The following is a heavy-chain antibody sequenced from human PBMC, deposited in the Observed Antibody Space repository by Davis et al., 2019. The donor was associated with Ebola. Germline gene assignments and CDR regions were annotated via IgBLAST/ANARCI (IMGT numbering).Heavy chain of an antibody. J-gene: IGHJ6*02. Sequence: GESLEISCAASGFTFSSYWMSWVRQAPGKGLEWVANIKQDGSEKYYVDSVKGRFTISRDNAKNSLYLQMNSLRAEDTAVYYCARDTTTPLGVYYGMDVWGQGTTVTVSS. V-gene: IGHV3-7*01. CDR3: ARDTTTPLGVYYGMDV. CDR1: GFTFSSYW. D-gene: IGHD3-16*01. CDR2: IKQDGSEK.